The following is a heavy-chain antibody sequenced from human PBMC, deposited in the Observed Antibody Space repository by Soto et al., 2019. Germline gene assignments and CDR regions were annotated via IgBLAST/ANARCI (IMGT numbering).Heavy chain of an antibody. J-gene: IGHJ4*02. CDR3: ARGAVADYSRVFDY. D-gene: IGHD6-19*01. Sequence: SQTLSLTCAISGDSVSSNSAAWNWIRQSPSRGLEWLGRTYYRSKWYKDYDLSVKSRITINLDTSKNQISLQLNSVTPEDTAVYYCARGAVADYSRVFDYWGQGTLVTVSS. CDR2: TYYRSKWYK. V-gene: IGHV6-1*01. CDR1: GDSVSSNSAA.